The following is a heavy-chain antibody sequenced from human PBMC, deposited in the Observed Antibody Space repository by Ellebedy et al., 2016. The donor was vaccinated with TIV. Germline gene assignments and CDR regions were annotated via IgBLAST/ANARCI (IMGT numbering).Heavy chain of an antibody. CDR1: GFTFISFD. Sequence: PGGSLRLSCAASGFTFISFDMNWVRQAPGKGLEWVSSISDSGVSKYVDSVKGRFTISRDIANSALFLQMNSLKVEDTAVYYCARDGVREGFDPWGQGTLVIVSS. D-gene: IGHD3-10*01. J-gene: IGHJ5*02. CDR2: ISDSGVS. V-gene: IGHV3-69-1*02. CDR3: ARDGVREGFDP.